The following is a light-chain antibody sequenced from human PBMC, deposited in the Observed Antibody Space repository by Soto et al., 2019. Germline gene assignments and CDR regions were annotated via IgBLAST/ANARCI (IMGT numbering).Light chain of an antibody. Sequence: DIQMTQVPSTLSASVGDRVTITCRASQSISSWLAWYQQKPGKAPKLLIYDASSLESGVPSRFSGSGSGTEFTLTISSLQPDDFATYYCQQYNSYLFGQGTKVDIK. CDR2: DAS. CDR1: QSISSW. CDR3: QQYNSYL. V-gene: IGKV1-5*01. J-gene: IGKJ1*01.